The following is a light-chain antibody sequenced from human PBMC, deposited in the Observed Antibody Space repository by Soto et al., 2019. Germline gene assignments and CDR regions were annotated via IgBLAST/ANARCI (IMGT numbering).Light chain of an antibody. V-gene: IGLV1-47*01. Sequence: QAVVTQPPSASGTPGQRVTISCSGSSSNIGSHYVYWYQQLPGTAPKLLIYRNNQRPSGVPDRFSGSKSGTSASLAISGLRSEDEADYYCAAWDDSLSGVVFGGGTQLTVL. CDR3: AAWDDSLSGVV. J-gene: IGLJ2*01. CDR2: RNN. CDR1: SSNIGSHY.